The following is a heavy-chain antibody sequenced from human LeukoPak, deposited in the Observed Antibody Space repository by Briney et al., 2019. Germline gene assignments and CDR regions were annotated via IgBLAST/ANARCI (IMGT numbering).Heavy chain of an antibody. CDR2: ISSSSSYI. V-gene: IGHV3-21*01. CDR1: GFTFSNYW. CDR3: ARDPSRGVRSEIGY. D-gene: IGHD3-10*01. J-gene: IGHJ4*02. Sequence: GGSLRLSCAASGFTFSNYWMHWVRQAPGKGLEWVSSISSSSSYIYYADSVKGRFTISRDNAKNSLYLRMNSLRAEDTAVYYCARDPSRGVRSEIGYWGQGTLVTVSS.